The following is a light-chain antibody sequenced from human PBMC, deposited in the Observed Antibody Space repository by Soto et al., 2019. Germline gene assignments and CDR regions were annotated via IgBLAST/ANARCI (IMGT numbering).Light chain of an antibody. CDR3: QQYGSSGT. CDR2: GAS. J-gene: IGKJ1*01. Sequence: DIVLTQSPGTLSLSPGERATLSCRASQSVSNNYLAWYQQKPGQAPRLLIYGASNRATVIPDRFSGSGSGTDFPLTISRLEHEDFAVYYWQQYGSSGTFGQGTKVEIK. CDR1: QSVSNNY. V-gene: IGKV3-20*01.